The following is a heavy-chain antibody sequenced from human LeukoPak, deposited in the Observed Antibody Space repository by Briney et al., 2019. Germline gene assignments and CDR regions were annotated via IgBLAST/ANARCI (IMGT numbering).Heavy chain of an antibody. J-gene: IGHJ5*02. D-gene: IGHD3-3*01. CDR2: IYYSGST. V-gene: IGHV4-59*08. CDR3: ARRDFWSGLDP. CDR1: GGSISSYY. Sequence: PSETLSLTCTVSGGSISSYYWSWIRQPPGKGLEWIGYIYYSGSTNYNPSLKSRVTISVDTSKEQFSLKLSSVTAADTAVYYCARRDFWSGLDPWGQGTLVTVSS.